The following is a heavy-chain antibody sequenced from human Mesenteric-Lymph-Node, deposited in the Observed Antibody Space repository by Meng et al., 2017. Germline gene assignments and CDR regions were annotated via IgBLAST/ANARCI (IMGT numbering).Heavy chain of an antibody. D-gene: IGHD2-8*02. V-gene: IGHV4-39*01. Sequence: QVRLQESGPGLVKPSQTPSLTCTVSGGSITSTSSYWGWVRQPPGKGLEWIGEIIHGGSPSYNPSLKSRVTISIDTSKNQLSLMLSSVTAADTAIYYCARRPTGIDYWGQGTLVTVSS. CDR1: GGSITSTSSY. J-gene: IGHJ4*02. CDR2: IIHGGSP. CDR3: ARRPTGIDY.